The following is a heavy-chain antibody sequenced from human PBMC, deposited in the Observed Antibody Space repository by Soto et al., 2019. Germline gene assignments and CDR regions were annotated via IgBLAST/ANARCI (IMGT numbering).Heavy chain of an antibody. CDR2: INSDGRST. CDR1: GFTFSSYW. J-gene: IGHJ4*02. D-gene: IGHD3-10*01. V-gene: IGHV3-74*01. CDR3: ASYYGSGIYHPKY. Sequence: VQLVESGGGLVQPGGSLRLSCAASGFTFSSYWMHWVRQAPGKGLVWVSRINSDGRSTSYADSVKGRFTISRDNAKNPLYLQMNSLRAEDTAVYYCASYYGSGIYHPKYWGQGTLVTVAS.